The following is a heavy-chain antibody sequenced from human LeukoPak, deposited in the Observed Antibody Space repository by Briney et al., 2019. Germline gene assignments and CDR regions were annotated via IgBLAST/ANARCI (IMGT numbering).Heavy chain of an antibody. V-gene: IGHV1-8*03. CDR3: ARDSNVAYSSGWYPGY. CDR2: MNPNSGNT. J-gene: IGHJ4*02. Sequence: ASVKVSCKASGYTFTSYDINWVRQATGQGLEWMGWMNPNSGNTGYAQKFQGRVTITRNTSISTAYMELSSLRSEDTAVYYCARDSNVAYSSGWYPGYWGQGTLVTVSS. D-gene: IGHD6-19*01. CDR1: GYTFTSYD.